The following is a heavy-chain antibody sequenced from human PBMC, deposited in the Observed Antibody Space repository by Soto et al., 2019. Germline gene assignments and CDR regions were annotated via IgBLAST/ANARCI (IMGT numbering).Heavy chain of an antibody. CDR1: GFSFRSYG. J-gene: IGHJ4*02. D-gene: IGHD3-22*01. V-gene: IGHV3-30*18. CDR2: TSCDGRKI. Sequence: GGSLRLSCAASGFSFRSYGMQWVRQAPGKGLEWVAVTSCDGRKIAYADSVKGRFTISRDVSKNTLFLQMNSLRNEDTAMYYCAKPKHCDCSGYWDKWGQGT. CDR3: AKPKHCDCSGYWDK.